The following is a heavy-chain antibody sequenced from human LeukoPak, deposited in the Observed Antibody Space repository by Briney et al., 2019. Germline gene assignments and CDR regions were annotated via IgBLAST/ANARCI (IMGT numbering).Heavy chain of an antibody. Sequence: GGSLRLSCAASGVPFNHYSLNWVRQPPGKGLEWISYISASGRTTYYADSVKGRFTVSRDHATLYLHMDTLRSEDTALYYCASQSSSSSTRAPDFWGLGNLVTVSS. J-gene: IGHJ4*02. V-gene: IGHV3-48*01. D-gene: IGHD6-6*01. CDR1: GVPFNHYS. CDR3: ASQSSSSSTRAPDF. CDR2: ISASGRTT.